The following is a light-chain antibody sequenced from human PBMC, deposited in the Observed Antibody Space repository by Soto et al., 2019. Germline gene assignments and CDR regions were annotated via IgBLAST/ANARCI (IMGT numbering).Light chain of an antibody. Sequence: EVVMTQSPATLSVSPGERATLSCRASRTVSTSLAWYQQKPGQAPRLLIYGASTRATGIPARFSGSGSETEFTLTISGLQSEDSAVYYCQQYNNWPPITFGQGTRLETK. CDR3: QQYNNWPPIT. CDR1: RTVSTS. CDR2: GAS. V-gene: IGKV3-15*01. J-gene: IGKJ5*01.